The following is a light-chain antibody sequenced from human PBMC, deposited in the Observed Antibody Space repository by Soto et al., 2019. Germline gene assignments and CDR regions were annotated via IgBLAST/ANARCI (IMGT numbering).Light chain of an antibody. CDR3: QQRSNWPRIT. V-gene: IGKV3-11*01. CDR2: GAS. Sequence: DIVMTQSPLSLPVTPGEPATLSCRASQSVSNNYLAWYQQKPGQAPRLLIYGASNRATGIPARFSGSGSGTDFTLTISSLEPEDFAVYYCQQRSNWPRITFGQGTRLEIK. J-gene: IGKJ5*01. CDR1: QSVSNNY.